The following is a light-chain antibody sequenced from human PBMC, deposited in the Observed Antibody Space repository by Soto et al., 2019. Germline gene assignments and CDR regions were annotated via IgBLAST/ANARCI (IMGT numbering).Light chain of an antibody. CDR3: SSYTSNSTCV. V-gene: IGLV2-14*01. J-gene: IGLJ1*01. CDR1: SSDVGVYNY. Sequence: QSALTQPASVSGSPGQSITISCTGTSSDVGVYNYVSWYQQHPGKAPKLMIYEVSNRPSGVSNRFSGSKSGNTASLTISGLQAEDEADYYCSSYTSNSTCVFGTGTKLTVL. CDR2: EVS.